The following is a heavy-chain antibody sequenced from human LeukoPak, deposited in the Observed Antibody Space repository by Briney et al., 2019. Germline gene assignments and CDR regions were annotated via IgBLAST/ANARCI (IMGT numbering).Heavy chain of an antibody. V-gene: IGHV1-46*01. D-gene: IGHD1-26*01. CDR2: INPSGGST. Sequence: ASVRVSCKASGYTFTSYYMHWVRQAPGQGLEWMGIINPSGGSTSYAQKFQGRVTMTRDTSTSTVYMELSSLRSEDTAVYYCARDTRWELLGSYYYYYGMDVWGQGTTVTVSS. CDR1: GYTFTSYY. J-gene: IGHJ6*02. CDR3: ARDTRWELLGSYYYYYGMDV.